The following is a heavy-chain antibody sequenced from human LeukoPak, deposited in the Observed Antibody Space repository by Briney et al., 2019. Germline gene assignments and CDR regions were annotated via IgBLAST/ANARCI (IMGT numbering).Heavy chain of an antibody. CDR2: ISGSGGST. CDR3: AKDPENCRRWFGGYFDY. CDR1: GFTFSSYA. D-gene: IGHD3-10*01. Sequence: GGSLRLSCAASGFTFSSYAMSWVRQAPGKGLEWVSAISGSGGSTYYADSVKGRFTISRDNSKNTLYLQMNSLRAEDTAVYYCAKDPENCRRWFGGYFDYWGQGTLVTVSS. V-gene: IGHV3-23*01. J-gene: IGHJ4*02.